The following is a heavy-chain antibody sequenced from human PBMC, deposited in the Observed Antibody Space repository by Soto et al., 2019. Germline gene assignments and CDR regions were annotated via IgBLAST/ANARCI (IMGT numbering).Heavy chain of an antibody. CDR3: AKDKRITIFGVVNYYYYMDV. V-gene: IGHV3-30*18. Sequence: GGSLRLSCAASGFSFSSYGMHWVRQAPGKGLEWVAVISYDGRVKDYVASVKGRFTISRDNSNNTLYLQMNGLRGEDTAAYYCAKDKRITIFGVVNYYYYMDVWGKGTTVTVSS. D-gene: IGHD3-3*01. CDR2: ISYDGRVK. CDR1: GFSFSSYG. J-gene: IGHJ6*03.